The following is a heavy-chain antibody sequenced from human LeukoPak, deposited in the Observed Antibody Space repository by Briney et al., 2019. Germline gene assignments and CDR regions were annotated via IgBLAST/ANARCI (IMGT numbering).Heavy chain of an antibody. Sequence: ASVKVSCKASGYTFTGYYMHWVRQAPGQGLEWMGWINPNSGSTSYAQKFQGRVTMTRDTSTSTVYMELSSLRSEDTAVYYCARSSSGSYSIDAFDIWGQGTMVTVSS. V-gene: IGHV1-46*01. D-gene: IGHD1-26*01. CDR2: INPNSGST. J-gene: IGHJ3*02. CDR1: GYTFTGYY. CDR3: ARSSSGSYSIDAFDI.